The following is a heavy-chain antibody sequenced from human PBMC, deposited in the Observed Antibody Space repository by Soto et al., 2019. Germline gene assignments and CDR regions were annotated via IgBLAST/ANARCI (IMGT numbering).Heavy chain of an antibody. CDR3: ARVAVAGTRFDY. J-gene: IGHJ4*02. V-gene: IGHV4-4*02. CDR2: IYHSGST. CDR1: GGSISSSNW. D-gene: IGHD6-19*01. Sequence: QVQLQESGPGLVKPSGTLSLTCAVSGGSISSSNWWSWVRQPPGKGLEWIGEIYHSGSTNNNPSLKSRVTLSVAKSKNSFSLKLSSVTAADTAVYYCARVAVAGTRFDYWGQGTLVTVSS.